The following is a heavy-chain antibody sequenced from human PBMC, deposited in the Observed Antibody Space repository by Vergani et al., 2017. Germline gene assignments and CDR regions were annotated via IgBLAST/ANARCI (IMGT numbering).Heavy chain of an antibody. Sequence: QVQLQQWGAGLLKPSETLSLTCAVYGGSFSGYYWSWIRQPAGKGLEWIGRIYTSGSTNYNPSLKSRVTISVDTSKNQFSLKLSSVTAADTAVYYCAGGRKWVLYGWGEGTLIAVSA. D-gene: IGHD1-26*01. CDR3: AGGRKWVLYG. CDR1: GGSFSGYY. J-gene: IGHJ4*02. V-gene: IGHV4-59*10. CDR2: IYTSGST.